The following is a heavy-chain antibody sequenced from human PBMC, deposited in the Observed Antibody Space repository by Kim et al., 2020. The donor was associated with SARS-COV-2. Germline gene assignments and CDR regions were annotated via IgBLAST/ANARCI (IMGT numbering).Heavy chain of an antibody. CDR2: INVYNGNT. J-gene: IGHJ4*02. D-gene: IGHD3-10*01. CDR3: ARLRSGGFVGYFDY. V-gene: IGHV1-18*01. CDR1: GYTFTTYD. Sequence: ASVKVSCKASGYTFTTYDVSWVRQAPGQGLEWMGWINVYNGNTNYVQNLQGRVTMTADTSTSTAYMELRSLRSDDTAVYYCARLRSGGFVGYFDYWGQG.